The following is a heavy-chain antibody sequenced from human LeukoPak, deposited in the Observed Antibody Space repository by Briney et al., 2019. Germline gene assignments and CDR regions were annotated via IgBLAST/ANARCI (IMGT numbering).Heavy chain of an antibody. Sequence: KSSETLSLTCTVSDDSISDYYRGWIRQPPGKGLEWIGYFHNSGTSTYNPSLKSRVTISADTSKNQFSLKLNSLTTADTAVYYCTRGAGGLIDYWGQGILVTVSS. CDR2: FHNSGTS. CDR1: DDSISDYY. CDR3: TRGAGGLIDY. J-gene: IGHJ4*02. V-gene: IGHV4-59*01. D-gene: IGHD3-16*02.